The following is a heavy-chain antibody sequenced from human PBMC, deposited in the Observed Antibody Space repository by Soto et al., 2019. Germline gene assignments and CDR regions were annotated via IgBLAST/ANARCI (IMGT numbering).Heavy chain of an antibody. Sequence: GSLRLSCAASGFTFTTDAMTWVRQAPGKGLEWISAINNAGTTYYADSVKGRFTISRDNAKNTLYLQMNGLRVEDTAVYYCAKDWYEDYWGQGTLVTVSS. CDR3: AKDWYEDY. CDR2: INNAGTT. J-gene: IGHJ4*02. CDR1: GFTFTTDA. V-gene: IGHV3-23*01. D-gene: IGHD6-13*01.